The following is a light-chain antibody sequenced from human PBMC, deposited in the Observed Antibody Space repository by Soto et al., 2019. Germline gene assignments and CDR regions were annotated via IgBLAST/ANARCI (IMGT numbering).Light chain of an antibody. J-gene: IGLJ3*02. V-gene: IGLV1-44*01. Sequence: QSVLTQPPSASGTPGQRGTIPCSGTHSNIGRTSVNWYLQLPGTAPRLLIFSSNQRPLGVPDRFSGSRSGTSASLAITGLRSEDDAYYYCAAWDDSRNGRVFGGGTKLTVL. CDR1: HSNIGRTS. CDR2: SSN. CDR3: AAWDDSRNGRV.